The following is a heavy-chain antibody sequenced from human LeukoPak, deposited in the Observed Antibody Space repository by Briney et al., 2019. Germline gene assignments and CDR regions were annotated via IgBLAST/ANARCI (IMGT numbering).Heavy chain of an antibody. J-gene: IGHJ3*02. CDR1: GFTFSSYA. CDR3: AKECKDSSSWYPGGDAFDI. V-gene: IGHV3-23*01. CDR2: ISGSGGST. Sequence: GGSLRLSCAASGFTFSSYAMSWVRQAPGKGLEWVSAISGSGGSTYYADSVKGWFTISRDNSKNTLYLQMNSLRAEDTAVYYCAKECKDSSSWYPGGDAFDIWGQGTMVTVSS. D-gene: IGHD6-13*01.